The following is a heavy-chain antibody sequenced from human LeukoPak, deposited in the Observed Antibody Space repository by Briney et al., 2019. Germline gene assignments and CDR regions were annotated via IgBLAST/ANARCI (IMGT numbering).Heavy chain of an antibody. J-gene: IGHJ5*02. CDR3: AKYAHGSGTPFDP. CDR1: GFTFDDYA. V-gene: IGHV3-9*01. D-gene: IGHD3-10*01. Sequence: GRSLRLSCAASGFTFDDYAMHWVRQAPGKGLEWVSGISWNSGSIGYADSVKGRFTISRDNAKNSVYLQMSSLRAEDTAVYHCAKYAHGSGTPFDPWGQGTLVTVSS. CDR2: ISWNSGSI.